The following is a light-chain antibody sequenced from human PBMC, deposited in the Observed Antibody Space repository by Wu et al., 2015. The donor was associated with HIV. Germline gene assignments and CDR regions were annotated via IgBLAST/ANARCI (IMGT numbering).Light chain of an antibody. CDR1: QTISNS. Sequence: DIQMTQSPSSLSASVGDRVTITCRASQTISNSLNWYQQKPGKAPKLLIYAASSLQSGVPSRFSGSGSGTDFTLTISSLQPEDFATYYCQQSHSSPYTFGQGTKLEIK. V-gene: IGKV1-39*01. CDR2: AAS. CDR3: QQSHSSPYT. J-gene: IGKJ2*01.